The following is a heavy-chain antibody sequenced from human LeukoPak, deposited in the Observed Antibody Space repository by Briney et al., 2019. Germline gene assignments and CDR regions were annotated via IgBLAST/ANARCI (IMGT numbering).Heavy chain of an antibody. CDR3: AKDCEVGYCSRN. V-gene: IGHV3-30*18. J-gene: IGHJ4*02. CDR1: AFTFSSYC. CDR2: ILHDVSNK. Sequence: RRSLRLSCGASAFTFSSYCMHWVRHPPGEGRGWGAVILHDVSNKYYAASGNGRSTTSRYNSKNTPYLQTNSLRAEETAVYYHAKDCEVGYCSRNWGQGTLVTVSS. D-gene: IGHD2-2*01.